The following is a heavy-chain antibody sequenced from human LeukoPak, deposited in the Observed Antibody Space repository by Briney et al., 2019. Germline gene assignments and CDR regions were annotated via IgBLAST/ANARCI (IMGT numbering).Heavy chain of an antibody. Sequence: SETLSLTCTVSGGSISSYYWSWIRQPPGKGLEWIGYIYYSGSTNYNPSLKSRVTISVDTSKNQFSLKLSSVTAADTAVYFCARDLYGGTGTYCDYWGQGTLVTVSS. J-gene: IGHJ4*02. V-gene: IGHV4-59*01. CDR3: ARDLYGGTGTYCDY. D-gene: IGHD3-10*01. CDR2: IYYSGST. CDR1: GGSISSYY.